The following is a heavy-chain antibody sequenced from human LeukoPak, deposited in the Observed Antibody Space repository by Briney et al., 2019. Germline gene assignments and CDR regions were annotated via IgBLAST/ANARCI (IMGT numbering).Heavy chain of an antibody. CDR2: INPNSGGT. CDR1: GYTFTGYY. Sequence: GASVTVSCKASGYTFTGYYMHWVRQAPGQGVEWMGWINPNSGGTNYAQKFQGRVTMTRDTSISTAYMELTRLRSDDTAVYYCARDNGDYWFDYWGQGTLVTVSS. CDR3: ARDNGDYWFDY. J-gene: IGHJ4*02. V-gene: IGHV1-2*02. D-gene: IGHD4-17*01.